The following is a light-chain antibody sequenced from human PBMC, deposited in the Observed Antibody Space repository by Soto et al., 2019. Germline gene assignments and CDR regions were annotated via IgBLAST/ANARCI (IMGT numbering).Light chain of an antibody. CDR1: SRDVGGYKY. CDR3: TSYRGSSTLV. V-gene: IGLV2-14*01. CDR2: EVS. Sequence: SVLTQPASVSGSPGQSITISCTGTSRDVGGYKYVSWYQQHPGKAPKLIIYEVSNRPSGVSNRFSGSKSGNTASLTISGLQAEDEADYYCTSYRGSSTLVFGGGTKLTVL. J-gene: IGLJ2*01.